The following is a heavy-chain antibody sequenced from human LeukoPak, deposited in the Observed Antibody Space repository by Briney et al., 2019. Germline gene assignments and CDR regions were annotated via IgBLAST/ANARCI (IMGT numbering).Heavy chain of an antibody. CDR2: INPNRGGT. J-gene: IGHJ4*02. D-gene: IGHD2-15*01. Sequence: ASVKVSCKASGYTFTGYYMHWVRQAPGQGLEWMGWINPNRGGTNYAQKFQGWVTMTRDTSISTAYMELSRLRSDDTAVYYCARSDFYCSGGSCYRYYFDYWGQGTLVTVSS. CDR1: GYTFTGYY. V-gene: IGHV1-2*04. CDR3: ARSDFYCSGGSCYRYYFDY.